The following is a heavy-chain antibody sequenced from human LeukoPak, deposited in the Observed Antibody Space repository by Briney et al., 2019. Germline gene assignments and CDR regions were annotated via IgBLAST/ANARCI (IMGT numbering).Heavy chain of an antibody. Sequence: SETLSLTCTVSGGSISSYYWSWIRQPPGKGLEWIGYIYYSGSTNYNPSLKSRVTISVDTSKNQFSLKLSSVTAADTAVYYCARHGKGYYDSSGDDWFDPWGQGTLVTVSS. CDR3: ARHGKGYYDSSGDDWFDP. V-gene: IGHV4-59*08. CDR1: GGSISSYY. D-gene: IGHD3-22*01. CDR2: IYYSGST. J-gene: IGHJ5*02.